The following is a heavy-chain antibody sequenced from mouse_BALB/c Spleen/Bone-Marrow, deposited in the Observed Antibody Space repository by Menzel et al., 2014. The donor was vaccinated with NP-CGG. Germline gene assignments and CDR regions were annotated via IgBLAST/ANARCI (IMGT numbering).Heavy chain of an antibody. Sequence: QVQLQQSEAELVRPGTSVKVSCKASGYAFTNYLIEWVKQRPGQGLEWIGVINPGSGGTNYNEKFKGKATLTADKSSSTAYMQLSSLTSDDSAVYFCARSRYGKGAMDYWGQGTSVTVSS. D-gene: IGHD2-10*02. J-gene: IGHJ4*01. CDR1: GYAFTNYL. CDR3: ARSRYGKGAMDY. CDR2: INPGSGGT. V-gene: IGHV1-54*01.